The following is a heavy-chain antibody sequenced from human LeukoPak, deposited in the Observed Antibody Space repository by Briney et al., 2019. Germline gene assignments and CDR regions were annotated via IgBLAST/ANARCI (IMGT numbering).Heavy chain of an antibody. CDR3: ARPDYGDYVAFDY. D-gene: IGHD4-17*01. J-gene: IGHJ4*02. Sequence: GGSLRLSCAASGFTFRGFLMSWVRQAPGKGLEWVAVISYDGSNKYYADSVKGRFTISRDNSKNTLYLQMNSLRAEDTAVYYCARPDYGDYVAFDYWGQGTLVTVSS. V-gene: IGHV3-30-3*01. CDR2: ISYDGSNK. CDR1: GFTFRGFL.